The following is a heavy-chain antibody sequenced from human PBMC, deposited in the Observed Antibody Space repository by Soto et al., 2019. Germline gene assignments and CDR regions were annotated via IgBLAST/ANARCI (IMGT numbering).Heavy chain of an antibody. CDR2: ISYTGNT. D-gene: IGHD1-20*01. V-gene: IGHV4-39*01. J-gene: IGHJ4*02. Sequence: PSETLSLTCTVSGDSVSSSSYYWGWIRQPPGKGLEWIGSISYTGNTYYNPSLKSRVTISVDTSKNQLSLNLSSVTAADTSVFYCARRIPGRGFDYWGQGAPVTVSS. CDR3: ARRIPGRGFDY. CDR1: GDSVSSSSYY.